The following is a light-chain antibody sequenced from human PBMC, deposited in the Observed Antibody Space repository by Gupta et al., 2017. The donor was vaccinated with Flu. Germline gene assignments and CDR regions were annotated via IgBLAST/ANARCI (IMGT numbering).Light chain of an antibody. CDR3: QQDDSTPIT. J-gene: IGKJ5*01. Sequence: SLGERATINCKSSQSVLYSSNNKNYLAWYQQKPGQPPKLLIYWASTRESGVPDRFSGSGSGTDFTLTISSLQAEDVAVYYCQQDDSTPITFGQGTRLEIK. CDR2: WAS. CDR1: QSVLYSSNNKNY. V-gene: IGKV4-1*01.